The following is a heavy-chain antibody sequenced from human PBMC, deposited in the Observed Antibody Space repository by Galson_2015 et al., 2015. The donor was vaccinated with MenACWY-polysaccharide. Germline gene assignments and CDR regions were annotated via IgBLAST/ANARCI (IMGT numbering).Heavy chain of an antibody. Sequence: SLRLSCAASGFTFSSYAMHWVRQAPGKGLEWVAVISYDGSNKYYADSVKGRFTISRDNSKNTLYLQMNSLRAEDTAAYYCARYNWNDFSFDYWGQGTLVTVSS. CDR1: GFTFSSYA. CDR3: ARYNWNDFSFDY. CDR2: ISYDGSNK. V-gene: IGHV3-30-3*01. J-gene: IGHJ4*02. D-gene: IGHD1-1*01.